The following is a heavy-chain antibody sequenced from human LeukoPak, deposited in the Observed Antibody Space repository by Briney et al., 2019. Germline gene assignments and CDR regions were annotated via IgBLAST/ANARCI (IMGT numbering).Heavy chain of an antibody. D-gene: IGHD2-15*01. J-gene: IGHJ4*02. CDR1: GFTFSSYW. CDR3: AMGGLVVVVAATSYFDY. CDR2: IKQDGSEK. Sequence: GGSLRLSCAASGFTFSSYWMSWVRQAPGKGLEWVANIKQDGSEKYYVDSVKGRFTISRDNAKTSLYLQMNSLRAEDTAVYYCAMGGLVVVVAATSYFDYWGQGTLVTVSS. V-gene: IGHV3-7*01.